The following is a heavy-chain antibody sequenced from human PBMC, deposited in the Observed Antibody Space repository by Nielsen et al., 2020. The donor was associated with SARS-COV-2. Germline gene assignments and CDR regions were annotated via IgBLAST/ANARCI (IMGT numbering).Heavy chain of an antibody. J-gene: IGHJ4*02. V-gene: IGHV4-34*01. D-gene: IGHD2-21*01. CDR3: ARKRGGALAGSFDY. CDR1: GGSFSGYY. CDR2: INHSGST. Sequence: GSLRLSCTVSGGSFSGYYWSWIRQPPGKGLEWIGEINHSGSTNYNPSLKSRVTISVDTSKNQFSLKLSSVTAADTAVYYCARKRGGALAGSFDYWGQGTLVTVSS.